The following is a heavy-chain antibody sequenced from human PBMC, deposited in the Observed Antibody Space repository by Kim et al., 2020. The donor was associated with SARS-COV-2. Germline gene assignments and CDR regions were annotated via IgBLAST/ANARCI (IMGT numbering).Heavy chain of an antibody. J-gene: IGHJ6*02. V-gene: IGHV3-30*03. D-gene: IGHD6-13*01. Sequence: GGSLRLSCAASGFTFSSYGMHWVRQAPGKGLEWVAVISYDGSNKYYADSVKGRFTISRDNSKNTLYLQMNSLRAEDTAVYYCARPAAGVYYYYGMDVWGQGTTVTVSS. CDR2: ISYDGSNK. CDR3: ARPAAGVYYYYGMDV. CDR1: GFTFSSYG.